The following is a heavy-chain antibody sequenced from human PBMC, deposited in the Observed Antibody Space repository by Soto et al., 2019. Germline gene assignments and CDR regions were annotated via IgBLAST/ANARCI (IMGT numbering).Heavy chain of an antibody. V-gene: IGHV3-11*01. J-gene: IGHJ6*01. CDR1: GFTFSDFH. Sequence: QVQLVESGGGLVKPGGSLRLSCAASGFTFSDFHMIWVRQAPGKGLEWISYIYRGGSTVSYADSVQGRFTISRDNAKNSLYLQLDSLRVEHTALYYCAKRLVGSTGQALDVWEQGTTVTICS. D-gene: IGHD1-26*01. CDR3: AKRLVGSTGQALDV. CDR2: IYRGGSTV.